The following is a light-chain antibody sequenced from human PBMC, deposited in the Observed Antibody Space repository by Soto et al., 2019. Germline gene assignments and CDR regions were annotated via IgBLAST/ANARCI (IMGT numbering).Light chain of an antibody. V-gene: IGKV3-20*01. CDR3: HHYDNSPPFP. Sequence: EILLTQSPGTLSLSPGERAILSCRASQSLSNRYLAWYQQMPGRAPRLLIHGASSRAAGIPDRFSGSGSGTHFTLTINRLEPEDFAVYYCHHYDNSPPFPFGPGTRVDI. J-gene: IGKJ3*01. CDR1: QSLSNRY. CDR2: GAS.